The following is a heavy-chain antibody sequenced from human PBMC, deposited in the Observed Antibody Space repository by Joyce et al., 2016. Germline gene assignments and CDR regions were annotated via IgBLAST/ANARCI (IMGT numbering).Heavy chain of an antibody. CDR3: ARSQLLAPLMY. Sequence: QVQLQQWGAGLLKPSETLSLTCAVSGGPFRGFFWTWVRQPPGKGLEWIGDINNSGVTNYNPSLKTRVTFSVDTSKNQFSLKLTSLSAADTAVYYCARSQLLAPLMYWGQGTPVTVSS. J-gene: IGHJ4*02. D-gene: IGHD6-19*01. CDR2: INNSGVT. CDR1: GGPFRGFF. V-gene: IGHV4-34*01.